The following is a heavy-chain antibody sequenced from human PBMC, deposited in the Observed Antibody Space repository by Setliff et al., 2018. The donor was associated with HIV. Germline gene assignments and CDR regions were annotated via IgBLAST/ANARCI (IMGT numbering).Heavy chain of an antibody. J-gene: IGHJ4*02. CDR1: GGSFSGYY. CDR3: ARGASKEPDY. Sequence: PSETLSLTCAVYGGSFSGYYWTWIRQPPGKGLEWIGEINHSGSTSYNPSLMSRVTISVDTSKDQFSLNLRSVTAADTAVYYCARGASKEPDYWGPGTLVTVSS. D-gene: IGHD1-1*01. CDR2: INHSGST. V-gene: IGHV4-34*01.